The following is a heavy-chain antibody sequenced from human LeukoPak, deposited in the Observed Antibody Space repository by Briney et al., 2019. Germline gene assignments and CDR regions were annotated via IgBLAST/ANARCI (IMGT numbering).Heavy chain of an antibody. Sequence: ASETLSLTCTVSGGSISGSSYYWGWIHQPPGKGLEWVGSIYYTGSTYYNPSLKSRVTISVDTSKNQFSLKLSSVTAADTAVYYCARQHYDNSGYYRVNFDYWGQGTLVTVSS. CDR2: IYYTGST. J-gene: IGHJ4*02. CDR3: ARQHYDNSGYYRVNFDY. D-gene: IGHD3-22*01. V-gene: IGHV4-39*01. CDR1: GGSISGSSYY.